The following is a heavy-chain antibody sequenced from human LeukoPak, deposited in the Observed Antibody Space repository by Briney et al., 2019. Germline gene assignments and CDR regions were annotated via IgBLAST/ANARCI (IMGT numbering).Heavy chain of an antibody. Sequence: GGSLRLSCAAAGFTFDDYAMHWVRHAPGKGLEWVSGISWNSGSIGYADSVKGRFTISRDNANNSMYLQMNSLRAEDTALYYCAKAWDTAMGPFDYWGQGTLVTVSS. V-gene: IGHV3-9*01. J-gene: IGHJ4*02. CDR1: GFTFDDYA. D-gene: IGHD5-18*01. CDR3: AKAWDTAMGPFDY. CDR2: ISWNSGSI.